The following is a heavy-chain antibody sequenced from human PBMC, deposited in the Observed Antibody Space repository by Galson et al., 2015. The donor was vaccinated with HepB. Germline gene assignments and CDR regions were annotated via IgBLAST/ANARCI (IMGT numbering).Heavy chain of an antibody. J-gene: IGHJ3*02. CDR2: IYHSGST. CDR3: ARVWASIVHAFDI. V-gene: IGHV4-4*02. CDR1: GDSISSSNW. Sequence: ETLSLTCPVSGDSISSSNWWTWVRQPPGKGLEWIGEIYHSGSTNYNPSLKSRVTISVDKSKNQFSLKLTSVTAADTAVYYCARVWASIVHAFDIWGQGTMVTVSS. D-gene: IGHD2-15*01.